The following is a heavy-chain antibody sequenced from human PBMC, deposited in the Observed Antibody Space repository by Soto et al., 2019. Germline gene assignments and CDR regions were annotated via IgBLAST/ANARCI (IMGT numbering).Heavy chain of an antibody. Sequence: QVQLVQSGAEVKKPGSSVKVSCKASGGTFSSYAISWVRQAPGQGLEWMGGIIPIFGIANYAQKFQGRVTMTADESTSTAYMELLSLRCAETAVYYCAGSEEVRVPGPIFDYWGQGTLVTVSS. CDR1: GGTFSSYA. J-gene: IGHJ4*02. CDR2: IIPIFGIA. CDR3: AGSEEVRVPGPIFDY. D-gene: IGHD1-1*01. V-gene: IGHV1-69*01.